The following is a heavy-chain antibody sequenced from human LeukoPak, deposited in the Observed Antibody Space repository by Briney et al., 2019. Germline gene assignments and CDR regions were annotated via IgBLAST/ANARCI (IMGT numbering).Heavy chain of an antibody. J-gene: IGHJ4*02. Sequence: GGSLRLSCAASGFTFSNHAMSWVRQAPGKGLQWVAVISGGGRTTEYADFVKGRFTISRDNSKNTLSLQMNSLTVEDTAIYFCAKNVVVKRYIDFWVQGTLVTVSS. V-gene: IGHV3-23*01. CDR2: ISGGGRTT. CDR1: GFTFSNHA. CDR3: AKNVVVKRYIDF. D-gene: IGHD2-15*01.